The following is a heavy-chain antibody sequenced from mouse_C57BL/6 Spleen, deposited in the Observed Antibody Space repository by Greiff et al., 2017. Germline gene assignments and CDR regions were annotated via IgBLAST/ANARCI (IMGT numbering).Heavy chain of an antibody. J-gene: IGHJ4*01. V-gene: IGHV2-2*01. CDR1: GFSLTSYG. D-gene: IGHD1-1*01. Sequence: VQGVESGPGLVRPSPSLSITCTVSGFSLTSYGVHWVRQSPGQGLEWLGVIWRGGSTDYKAAFISRLSISKDYSKSHVFFKMNSLQADDAALYYCARTISMTTVVGTGAMEYWGQVTSVTVA. CDR2: IWRGGST. CDR3: ARTISMTTVVGTGAMEY.